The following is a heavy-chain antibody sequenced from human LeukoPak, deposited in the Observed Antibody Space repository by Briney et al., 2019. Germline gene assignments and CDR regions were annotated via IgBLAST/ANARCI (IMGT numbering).Heavy chain of an antibody. V-gene: IGHV1-18*01. CDR2: ISAYNGNT. CDR1: GYTFTSYG. J-gene: IGHJ6*02. D-gene: IGHD6-13*01. Sequence: ASVRVSCKASGYTFTSYGISWVRQAPGQGLERMGWISAYNGNTNYAQKLQGRVTMTTDTSTSTAYMELRSLRSDDTAVYYCAREQLVHYYYYGMDVWGQGTTVTVSS. CDR3: AREQLVHYYYYGMDV.